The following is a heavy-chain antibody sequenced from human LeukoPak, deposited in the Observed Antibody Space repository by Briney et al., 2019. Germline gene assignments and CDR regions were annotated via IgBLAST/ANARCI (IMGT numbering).Heavy chain of an antibody. CDR1: GYIFTSYG. CDR2: INGHNGNT. CDR3: AKAPSAHWPSDY. Sequence: ASVKVSCKASGYIFTSYGITWVRQAPGQGLEWMGWINGHNGNTHYAQNLQDRITMTTDTSSTTVYMELRSLKSDDTAVYYCAKAPSAHWPSDYWGQGTLVTVSS. V-gene: IGHV1-18*01. D-gene: IGHD1-1*01. J-gene: IGHJ4*02.